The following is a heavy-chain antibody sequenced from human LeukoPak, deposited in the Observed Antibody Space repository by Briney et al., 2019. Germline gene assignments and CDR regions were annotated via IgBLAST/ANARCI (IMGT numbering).Heavy chain of an antibody. V-gene: IGHV4-31*03. Sequence: SETLSLTCTVSGGSISSGGYYWSWNRQHPGKGLEWIGYIYYSGSTYYNPSLKSRVTISVDTSKNQFSLKLSSVTAADTAVYYCARDTITGTTSPDDAFDIWGQGTMVTVSS. D-gene: IGHD1-7*01. CDR3: ARDTITGTTSPDDAFDI. CDR1: GGSISSGGYY. CDR2: IYYSGST. J-gene: IGHJ3*02.